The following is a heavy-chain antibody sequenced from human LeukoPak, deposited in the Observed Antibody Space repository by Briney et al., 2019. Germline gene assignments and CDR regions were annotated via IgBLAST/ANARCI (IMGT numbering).Heavy chain of an antibody. CDR1: GYTFTSYG. J-gene: IGHJ4*02. D-gene: IGHD3-22*01. CDR3: VRDVYYYDSSAYYYFDY. CDR2: ISAYNGNT. Sequence: ASVKVSCKASGYTFTSYGISWVRQAPGQGLEWTGWISAYNGNTNYAQKVQGRVTMTTDTSTSTAYMELRSLRSDDTAVYYCVRDVYYYDSSAYYYFDYWGQGTLVAVSS. V-gene: IGHV1-18*01.